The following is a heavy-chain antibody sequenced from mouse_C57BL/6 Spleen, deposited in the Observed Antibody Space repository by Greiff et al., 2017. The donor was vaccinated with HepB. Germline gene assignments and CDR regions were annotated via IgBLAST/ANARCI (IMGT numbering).Heavy chain of an antibody. CDR3: VRCDYGGLSFDY. D-gene: IGHD2-4*01. V-gene: IGHV10-1*01. Sequence: EVMLVESGGGLVQPKGSLKLSCAASGFSFNTYAMNWVRQAPGKGLEWVARIRSKSNNYATYYADSVKDRFTISRDDSESMLYLQMNNLKTEDTAMYYCVRCDYGGLSFDYWGQGTTLTVSS. CDR2: IRSKSNNYAT. CDR1: GFSFNTYA. J-gene: IGHJ2*01.